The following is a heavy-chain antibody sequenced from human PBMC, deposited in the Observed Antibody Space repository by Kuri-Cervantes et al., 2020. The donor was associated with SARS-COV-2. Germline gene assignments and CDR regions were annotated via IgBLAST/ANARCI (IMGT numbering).Heavy chain of an antibody. V-gene: IGHV5-51*01. J-gene: IGHJ5*02. Sequence: KVSCKGPGSTFTNSWIAWVRHVPGKGLEWVGVIHTGDADKRHGASVQGQVTISGDKSLNTVYLQWSSLKSSDTAIYYCARQGHFARSGYNYFDPWGQGTQVTVSS. D-gene: IGHD3-22*01. CDR1: GSTFTNSW. CDR3: ARQGHFARSGYNYFDP. CDR2: IHTGDADK.